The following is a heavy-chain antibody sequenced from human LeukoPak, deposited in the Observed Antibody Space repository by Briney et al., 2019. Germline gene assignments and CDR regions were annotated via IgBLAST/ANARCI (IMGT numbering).Heavy chain of an antibody. CDR2: IKQDGSEK. J-gene: IGHJ4*02. CDR1: GFTFSSYW. V-gene: IGHV3-7*01. CDR3: ARAAFSSSWYVIAY. Sequence: GGSLRLSCAASGFTFSSYWMSWVRQAPGKGLEWVANIKQDGSEKYYVDSVKGRFTISRDNAKNSLYLQMNSLRAEDTAVYYCARAAFSSSWYVIAYWGQGTLVTVSS. D-gene: IGHD6-13*01.